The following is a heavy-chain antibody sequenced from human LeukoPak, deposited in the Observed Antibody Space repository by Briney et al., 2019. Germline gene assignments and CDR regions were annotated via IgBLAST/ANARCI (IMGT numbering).Heavy chain of an antibody. CDR2: IYYSGST. V-gene: IGHV4-39*02. CDR3: AREGCSGGSCYSNY. Sequence: SETLSLTCTVSGGSISSSSYYWGWIRQPPGKGLEWLGSIYYSGSTYYNPSLKSRVTIPVDTSKNQFSLKLSSVTAADTAVYYCAREGCSGGSCYSNYWGQGTLVTVSS. CDR1: GGSISSSSYY. J-gene: IGHJ4*02. D-gene: IGHD2-15*01.